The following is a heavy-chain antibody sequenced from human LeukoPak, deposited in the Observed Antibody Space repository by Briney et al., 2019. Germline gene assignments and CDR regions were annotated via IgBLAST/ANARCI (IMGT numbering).Heavy chain of an antibody. D-gene: IGHD2-15*01. J-gene: IGHJ6*03. CDR1: GFTFSSYE. CDR2: ISSSDTK. Sequence: GGSLRLSCEASGFTFSSYEMNWVRQAPGRGLEWISYISSSDTKYYADSVKGRFTISRDNSKNTLYLQMNSLRAEDTAVYYCAKESRGCSGGSCFYYYYYYMDVWGKGTTVTVSS. CDR3: AKESRGCSGGSCFYYYYYYMDV. V-gene: IGHV3-23*01.